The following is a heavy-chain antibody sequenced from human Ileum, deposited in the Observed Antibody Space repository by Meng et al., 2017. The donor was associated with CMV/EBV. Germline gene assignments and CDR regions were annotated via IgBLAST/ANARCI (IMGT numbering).Heavy chain of an antibody. V-gene: IGHV4-30-4*08. CDR3: ARGTLWWFTDY. J-gene: IGHJ4*02. CDR2: IHHSGNT. D-gene: IGHD2-8*02. Sequence: CSVSNGSVSIADSYWTWIRQPPGKGLEYIGYIHHSGNTHYNPSLRGRVSMSVETSENQFSLKLNSVSAADTAVYYCARGTLWWFTDYWGQGTLVPSPQ. CDR1: NGSVSIADSY.